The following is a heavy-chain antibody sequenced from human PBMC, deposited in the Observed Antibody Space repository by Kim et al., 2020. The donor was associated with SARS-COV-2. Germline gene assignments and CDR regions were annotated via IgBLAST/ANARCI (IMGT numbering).Heavy chain of an antibody. CDR1: GGTFSSYA. J-gene: IGHJ6*02. D-gene: IGHD6-19*01. CDR3: ASTTGGGWPRYYYYGMDV. V-gene: IGHV1-69*13. CDR2: IIPIFGTA. Sequence: SVKVSCKASGGTFSSYAISWVRQAPGQGLEWMGGIIPIFGTANYAQKFQGRVTITADESTSTAYMELSSLRSEDTAVYYCASTTGGGWPRYYYYGMDVWGQGTTVTVSS.